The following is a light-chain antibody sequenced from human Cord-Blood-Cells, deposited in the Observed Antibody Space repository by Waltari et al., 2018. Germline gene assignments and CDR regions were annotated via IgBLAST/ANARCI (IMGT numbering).Light chain of an antibody. CDR2: DVS. V-gene: IGLV2-14*01. Sequence: QSALTQPASVSGSPGQSITISCTGISSDVGGYNYVSWYQQHPGKAPKLMIDDVSNRPSGVSNRFSGSKSGNTASLTISGLQAEDEADYYCSSYTSSSTWVFGGGTKLTVL. CDR3: SSYTSSSTWV. CDR1: SSDVGGYNY. J-gene: IGLJ3*02.